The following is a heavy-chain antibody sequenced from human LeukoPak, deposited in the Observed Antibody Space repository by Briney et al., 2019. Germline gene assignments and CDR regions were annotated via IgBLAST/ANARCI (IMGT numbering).Heavy chain of an antibody. D-gene: IGHD3-10*01. CDR1: GYTFTGHY. J-gene: IGHJ4*02. Sequence: ASVKVSCKASGYTFTGHYMHWVRQAPGQGLEWMGWINPNIGDTNYAQKFQGRVTMTRDTSISTAYMELSRLSFDDTAVYYCAREAVIRGIIITNFDYWGQGTLVTVSS. V-gene: IGHV1-2*02. CDR3: AREAVIRGIIITNFDY. CDR2: INPNIGDT.